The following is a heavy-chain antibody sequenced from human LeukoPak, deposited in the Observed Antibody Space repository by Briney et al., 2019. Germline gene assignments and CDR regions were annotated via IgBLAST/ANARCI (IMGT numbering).Heavy chain of an antibody. V-gene: IGHV4-30-4*01. D-gene: IGHD3-9*01. CDR2: IYDSGRT. CDR1: GGSISSGDSF. Sequence: SETLSLTCTASGGSISSGDSFWSWIRQPPGEGLEWIGYIYDSGRTHYNPSLKSRVTISVDTSKNQFSLKLSSVTAADTAVYYCARPTNTGYYEPWGQGTLVTVSS. CDR3: ARPTNTGYYEP. J-gene: IGHJ5*02.